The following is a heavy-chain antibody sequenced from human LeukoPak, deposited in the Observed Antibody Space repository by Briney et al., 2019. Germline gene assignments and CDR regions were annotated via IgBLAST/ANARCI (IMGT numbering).Heavy chain of an antibody. J-gene: IGHJ6*02. CDR3: ARVAGVFWSGYAFYYYYGMDV. V-gene: IGHV4-34*01. D-gene: IGHD3-3*01. CDR2: INHSGST. CDR1: GGSFSGYY. Sequence: SETLSLTCAVYGGSFSGYYWSWIRQPPGKGLEWIGEINHSGSTNYNPSLKSRVTISVDTSKNQFSLKLSSVTAADTAVYYCARVAGVFWSGYAFYYYYGMDVWGQGTTVTVSS.